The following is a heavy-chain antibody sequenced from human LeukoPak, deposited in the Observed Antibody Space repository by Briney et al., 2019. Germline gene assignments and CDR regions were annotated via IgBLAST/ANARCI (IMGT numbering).Heavy chain of an antibody. CDR1: GFTFSSYS. Sequence: GGSLRLSCAASGFTFSSYSMNWVRQAPGKGLEWVPSISSSSSYIYYADSVKGRFTISRDNAKNSLYLQMNSLRAEDTAVYYCARVSGGGWVVPAAIVDYWGQGTLVTVSS. J-gene: IGHJ4*02. CDR3: ARVSGGGWVVPAAIVDY. V-gene: IGHV3-21*01. CDR2: ISSSSSYI. D-gene: IGHD2-2*01.